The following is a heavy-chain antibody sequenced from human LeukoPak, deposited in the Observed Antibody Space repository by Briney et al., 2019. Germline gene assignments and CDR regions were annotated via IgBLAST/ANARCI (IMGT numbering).Heavy chain of an antibody. J-gene: IGHJ6*03. CDR3: ARDRKLELRLFSYMDV. Sequence: GGSLRLSCAASGFTFSSYAMHWVRQAPGKGLEWVAVISYDGSNKYYADSVKGRFTISRDNSKNTLYLQMNSLRPEDTAVYYCARDRKLELRLFSYMDVWGKGTTVTVSS. CDR1: GFTFSSYA. D-gene: IGHD1-7*01. CDR2: ISYDGSNK. V-gene: IGHV3-30*04.